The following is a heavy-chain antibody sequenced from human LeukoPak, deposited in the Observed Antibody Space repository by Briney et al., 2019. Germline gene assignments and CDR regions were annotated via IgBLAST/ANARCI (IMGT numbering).Heavy chain of an antibody. D-gene: IGHD4-17*01. CDR2: INPSGGST. CDR1: GYTFTSYY. V-gene: IGHV1-46*01. J-gene: IGHJ6*02. Sequence: GASVKVSCKASGYTFTSYYMHWVRQAPGQGLEWMGIINPSGGSTSYAQKFQGRVTMTRDTSTSTVYMELSSLRSEDTAVYYCASILHDYGDSCYYYGMDVWGQGTTVTVSS. CDR3: ASILHDYGDSCYYYGMDV.